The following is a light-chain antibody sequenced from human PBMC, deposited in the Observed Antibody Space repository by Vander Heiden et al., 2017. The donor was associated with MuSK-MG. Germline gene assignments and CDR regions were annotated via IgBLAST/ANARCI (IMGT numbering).Light chain of an antibody. Sequence: QAGLIQPPSVSKGLRQTATLTCTGNTNNVGYEGAAWLQHHQGHPPKLLSYRNNNRPSTISERFFATRSGNTASLTISGLQPEDEADYYCSSWDRSLSALVLGGGTRLTVL. J-gene: IGLJ2*01. V-gene: IGLV10-54*04. CDR3: SSWDRSLSALV. CDR1: TNNVGYEG. CDR2: RNN.